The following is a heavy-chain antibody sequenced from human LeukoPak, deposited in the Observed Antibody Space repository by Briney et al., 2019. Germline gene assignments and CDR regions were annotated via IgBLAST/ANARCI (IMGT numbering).Heavy chain of an antibody. D-gene: IGHD1-26*01. CDR2: INHSGST. Sequence: SETLSLTCAVYGVSFSGYYWSWIRQPPGKGLEWIGEINHSGSTNYNPSLKSRVTISVDTSKNQFSLKLSSVTAADTAVYYCARDSSPTGELPADDYWGQGTLVTVSS. V-gene: IGHV4-34*01. CDR3: ARDSSPTGELPADDY. CDR1: GVSFSGYY. J-gene: IGHJ4*02.